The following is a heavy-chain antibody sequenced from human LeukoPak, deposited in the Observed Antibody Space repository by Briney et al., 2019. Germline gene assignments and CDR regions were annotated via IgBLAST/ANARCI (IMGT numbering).Heavy chain of an antibody. Sequence: SETLSLTCTVSGGSISSSDYYWSWIRQPPGKGLEWIGYIYYSGNTYYNPSLKSRVTIPVDTSKNQISLKLSSVTAADTAVYYCARGTSLSHGGLVYWGQGTLVTVSS. V-gene: IGHV4-30-4*01. CDR2: IYYSGNT. CDR3: ARGTSLSHGGLVY. J-gene: IGHJ4*02. D-gene: IGHD2-2*01. CDR1: GGSISSSDYY.